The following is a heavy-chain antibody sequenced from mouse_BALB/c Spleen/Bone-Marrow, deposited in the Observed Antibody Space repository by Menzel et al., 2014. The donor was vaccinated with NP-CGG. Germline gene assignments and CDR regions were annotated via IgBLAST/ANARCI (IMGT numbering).Heavy chain of an antibody. J-gene: IGHJ2*01. CDR3: TREDTNWDFDY. V-gene: IGHV5-6-4*01. Sequence: EVKLVESGGGLVKPGGSLKLSCAASGFTFSSYTMSWVRRTPEKRLEWVATISSGGSYTYCPDSVKGRFTISRDNAKNTLYLQMSSLKSEDTAMYYCTREDTNWDFDYWGQGTTLTVSS. D-gene: IGHD4-1*01. CDR2: ISSGGSYT. CDR1: GFTFSSYT.